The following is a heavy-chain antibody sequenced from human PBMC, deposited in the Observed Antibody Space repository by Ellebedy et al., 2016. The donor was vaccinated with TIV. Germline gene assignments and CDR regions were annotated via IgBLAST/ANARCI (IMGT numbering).Heavy chain of an antibody. CDR3: ARDLSGRFDP. D-gene: IGHD3-10*01. CDR1: GFTFSDYF. V-gene: IGHV3-11*04. Sequence: GESLKISXAASGFTFSDYFLSWIRQAPGKGLEWVSYISSGASTIYYADSVKGRFTISRDNSKNTLFLQMDSLRVDDTAVYYCARDLSGRFDPWGQGTLVTVSS. CDR2: ISSGASTI. J-gene: IGHJ5*02.